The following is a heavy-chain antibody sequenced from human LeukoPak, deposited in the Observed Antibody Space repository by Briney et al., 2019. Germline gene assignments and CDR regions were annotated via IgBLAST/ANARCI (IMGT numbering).Heavy chain of an antibody. CDR3: CRYFDWSPDY. J-gene: IGHJ4*02. CDR1: GFTFSSYA. V-gene: IGHV3-23*01. CDR2: ISGSGGST. D-gene: IGHD3-9*01. Sequence: GGSLSLYCAASGFTFSSYAMSWVRQAPGKGLEWVSAISGSGGSTYYADSVKGRFTISRDNSKNTLYLQMNSLRAEDTAVYYCCRYFDWSPDYWGQGTLVTVSS.